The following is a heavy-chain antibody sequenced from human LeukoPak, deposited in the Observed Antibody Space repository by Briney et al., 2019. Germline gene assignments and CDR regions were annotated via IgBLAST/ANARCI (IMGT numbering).Heavy chain of an antibody. Sequence: SETLSLTCTVSGGSISSYYWSWIRQPPGKGLEWIGYIYYSGSTNYNPSLKSRVTISVDTSKNQFSLKLSSVTAADTAVYYCARGLSGSPRDGMDVWGQGTTVTVSS. D-gene: IGHD3-22*01. V-gene: IGHV4-59*01. CDR2: IYYSGST. CDR1: GGSISSYY. J-gene: IGHJ6*02. CDR3: ARGLSGSPRDGMDV.